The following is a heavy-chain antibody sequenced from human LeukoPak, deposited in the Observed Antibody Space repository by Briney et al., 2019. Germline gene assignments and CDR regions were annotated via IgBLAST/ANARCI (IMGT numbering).Heavy chain of an antibody. CDR3: AREGYYYDSSGYPAAFDI. J-gene: IGHJ3*02. V-gene: IGHV3-21*01. Sequence: GGSLRLSCAASGFIFSNYAMNWVRQAPGKGLEWVSSISSSSSYIYYADSVKGRFTISRDNAKNSLYLQMNSLRAEDTAVYYCAREGYYYDSSGYPAAFDIWGQGTMVTVSS. CDR2: ISSSSSYI. CDR1: GFIFSNYA. D-gene: IGHD3-22*01.